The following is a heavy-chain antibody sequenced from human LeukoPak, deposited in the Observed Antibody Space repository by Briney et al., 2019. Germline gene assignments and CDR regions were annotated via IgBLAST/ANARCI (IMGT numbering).Heavy chain of an antibody. CDR2: IYYTGTT. CDR1: GGSISSTSYY. V-gene: IGHV4-39*07. D-gene: IGHD6-6*01. CDR3: ARYGSSSLRAGYYYYMDV. Sequence: SETLSLTCNVSGGSISSTSYYWGWIRQPPGKGLEWLGNIYYTGTTYYNPSLKSRVTISVDTSNNQFSLRLSSVTAADTAVYYCARYGSSSLRAGYYYYMDVWGKGTTVTVSS. J-gene: IGHJ6*03.